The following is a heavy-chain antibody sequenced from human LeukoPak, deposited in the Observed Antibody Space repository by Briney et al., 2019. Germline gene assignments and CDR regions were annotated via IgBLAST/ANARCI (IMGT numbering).Heavy chain of an antibody. CDR2: ISWNSGSI. Sequence: GGSLRLSCAASGFTFDDYAMHWVRQAPGKGLEWVSGISWNSGSIGYADSVKGRFTISRDNAKNSLYLQMNSLRAEDTALYYCAKDYYYGSGSYGYYFDYWGQGTLVTVSS. D-gene: IGHD3-10*01. J-gene: IGHJ4*02. CDR1: GFTFDDYA. CDR3: AKDYYYGSGSYGYYFDY. V-gene: IGHV3-9*01.